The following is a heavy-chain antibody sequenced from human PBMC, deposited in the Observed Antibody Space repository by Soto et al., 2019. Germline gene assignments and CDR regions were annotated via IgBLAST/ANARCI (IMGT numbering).Heavy chain of an antibody. CDR1: GFTFSSYG. J-gene: IGHJ6*02. D-gene: IGHD1-1*01. V-gene: IGHV3-30*18. CDR3: AKDGVQLERRSFYYGMGV. Sequence: QVQLVESGGGVVQPGRSLRLSCAASGFTFSSYGMHWVRQAPGKGLEWVAVISYDGSNKYYADSVKGRFTISRDNSKNTRYLQMNSRRAEDTAVYYWAKDGVQLERRSFYYGMGVWGQGTMVTVSS. CDR2: ISYDGSNK.